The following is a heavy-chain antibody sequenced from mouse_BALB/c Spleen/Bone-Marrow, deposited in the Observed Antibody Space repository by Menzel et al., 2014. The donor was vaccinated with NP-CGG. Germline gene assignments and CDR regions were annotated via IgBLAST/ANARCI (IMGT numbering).Heavy chain of an antibody. D-gene: IGHD1-2*01. Sequence: EVKVVESGGGLVQPGGSLKLSCAASGFDFSRYWMTWVRQAPGKGLEWIGEINPDSSTINYTTSLKEKFIISRDSAKNTLYLQMSKVRSEDTALYYCARPGYYGYQDVWGAETTVTVSS. CDR1: GFDFSRYW. CDR3: ARPGYYGYQDV. J-gene: IGHJ1*01. CDR2: INPDSSTI. V-gene: IGHV4-1*02.